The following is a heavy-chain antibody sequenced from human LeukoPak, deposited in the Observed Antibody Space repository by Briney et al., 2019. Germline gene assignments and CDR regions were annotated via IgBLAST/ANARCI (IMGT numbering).Heavy chain of an antibody. D-gene: IGHD5-12*01. J-gene: IGHJ4*02. CDR1: GFTFSTYW. CDR2: IKHDGSEK. V-gene: IGHV3-7*02. Sequence: GGSLRLSCAAFGFTFSTYWMSWVRQAPGRGLEWVANIKHDGSEKFYVDSVRGRFTISRDNAKNSLYLQMNSLRAEDTALYYCAHSSGYAYGLDSWGQGTLVTVSS. CDR3: AHSSGYAYGLDS.